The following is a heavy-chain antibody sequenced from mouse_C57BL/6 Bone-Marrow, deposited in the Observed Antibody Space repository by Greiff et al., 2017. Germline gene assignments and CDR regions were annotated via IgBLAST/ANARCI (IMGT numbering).Heavy chain of an antibody. Sequence: VQRVESGPGLVAPSQSLSITCTVSGFSLTSYAISWVRQPPGKGLEWLGGIWTGGGTNYNSAIKSRLSISKKNYKSQVFLKRNSLQTDDTARYYFARDGSSHSWFAYWGQGTLVTVSA. D-gene: IGHD1-1*01. V-gene: IGHV2-9-1*01. CDR1: GFSLTSYA. J-gene: IGHJ3*01. CDR3: ARDGSSHSWFAY. CDR2: IWTGGGT.